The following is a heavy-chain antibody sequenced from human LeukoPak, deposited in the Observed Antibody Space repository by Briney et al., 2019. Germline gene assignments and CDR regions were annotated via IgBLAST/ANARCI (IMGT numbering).Heavy chain of an antibody. D-gene: IGHD2-8*01. Sequence: PSETLSLTCAVYGGSFSGYYWSWIRQPPGKGLEWIGEINHSGSTNYNPSLKSRVTISVDTSKNQFSLKLTSVTAADTAVYYCAREWSHTFDPWGQGTLVTVSS. J-gene: IGHJ5*02. CDR2: INHSGST. CDR3: AREWSHTFDP. CDR1: GGSFSGYY. V-gene: IGHV4-34*01.